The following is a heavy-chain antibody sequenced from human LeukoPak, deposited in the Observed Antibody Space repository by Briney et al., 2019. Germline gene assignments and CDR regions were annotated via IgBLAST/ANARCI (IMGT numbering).Heavy chain of an antibody. D-gene: IGHD3-22*01. Sequence: GRSLRLSCAASGFTFDDYAMHWVRQAPGKGLEWVSGISWNSGSLGYADSVKGRFTISRDNAKNSLYMQMNSLRAEDTALYYCAKDVRGSNGYSFDYWGQGTLVTVSS. CDR2: ISWNSGSL. CDR3: AKDVRGSNGYSFDY. V-gene: IGHV3-9*01. J-gene: IGHJ4*02. CDR1: GFTFDDYA.